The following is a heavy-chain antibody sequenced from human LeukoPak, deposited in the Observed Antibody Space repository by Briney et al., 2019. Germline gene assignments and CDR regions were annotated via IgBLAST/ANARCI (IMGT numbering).Heavy chain of an antibody. J-gene: IGHJ6*02. D-gene: IGHD3-10*01. CDR3: ARAAQTYYYGSGSSGPYGMDV. Sequence: ASVKVSCKASGYTFTGYYMHWVRQAPGQGLEWMGWINPNSGGTNYAQKFQGRVTMTRDTSIGTAYMELSRLRSDDTAVYYCARAAQTYYYGSGSSGPYGMDVWGQGTTVTVSS. V-gene: IGHV1-2*02. CDR2: INPNSGGT. CDR1: GYTFTGYY.